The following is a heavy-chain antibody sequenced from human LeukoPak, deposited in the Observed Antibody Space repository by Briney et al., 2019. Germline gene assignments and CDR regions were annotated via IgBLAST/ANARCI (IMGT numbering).Heavy chain of an antibody. Sequence: SVKVSCKASGGTFSSYAISWVRQAPGQGLEWMGGIIPIFGTANYAQKFQGRVTITADKSTSTAYMELSSLRSEDTAVYYCVVVVRSAFDIWGQGTMVTVSS. D-gene: IGHD3-22*01. CDR3: VVVVRSAFDI. CDR1: GGTFSSYA. V-gene: IGHV1-69*06. CDR2: IIPIFGTA. J-gene: IGHJ3*02.